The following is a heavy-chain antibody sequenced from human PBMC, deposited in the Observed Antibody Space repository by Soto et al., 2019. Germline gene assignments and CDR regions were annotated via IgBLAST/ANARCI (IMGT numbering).Heavy chain of an antibody. V-gene: IGHV4-34*01. Sequence: QVQLQQWGAGLLKPSETLSLTCAVYGGSFSGYYWSWIRQPPGKGLEWIGEINHSGSTNYNPSLKSRVTISVDTSKNQFSLKLSSVTAADTAVYCCARAYQGYYDSSGCFDYWGQGTLVTVSS. CDR2: INHSGST. CDR1: GGSFSGYY. CDR3: ARAYQGYYDSSGCFDY. D-gene: IGHD3-22*01. J-gene: IGHJ4*02.